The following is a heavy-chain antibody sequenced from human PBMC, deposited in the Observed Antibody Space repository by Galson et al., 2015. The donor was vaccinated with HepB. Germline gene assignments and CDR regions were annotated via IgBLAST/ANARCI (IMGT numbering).Heavy chain of an antibody. V-gene: IGHV1-2*02. J-gene: IGHJ4*02. CDR2: INPNSGGT. Sequence: SVKVSCKASGYTFTGYYMHWVRQAPGQGLEWMGWINPNSGGTNYAQKFQGRVTMTRDTSISTAYMELSRPRSDDTAVYYCARRFPFGAKGCDYWGQGTLVTVSS. CDR1: GYTFTGYY. CDR3: ARRFPFGAKGCDY. D-gene: IGHD3-3*01.